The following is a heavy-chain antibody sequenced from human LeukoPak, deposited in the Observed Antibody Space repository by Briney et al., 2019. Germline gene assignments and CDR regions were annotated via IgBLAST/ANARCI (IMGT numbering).Heavy chain of an antibody. CDR3: ARDRDGGYDSLYYYYYMDV. V-gene: IGHV3-7*01. J-gene: IGHJ6*03. D-gene: IGHD5-12*01. CDR2: IKQDGSEK. CDR1: GFTLSNYW. Sequence: PGGSLRLSCAASGFTLSNYWMSWVRQAPGRGLGWVANIKQDGSEKNYVDSVKGRFTISRDNAKNSLFLQMDGLTAEDTAVYYCARDRDGGYDSLYYYYYMDVWGKGTTVTVS.